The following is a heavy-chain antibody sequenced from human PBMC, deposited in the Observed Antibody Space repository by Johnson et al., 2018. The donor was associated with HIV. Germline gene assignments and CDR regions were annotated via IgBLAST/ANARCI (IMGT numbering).Heavy chain of an antibody. Sequence: VQLVESGGGLVQPGGSLRFSCAVSGFTFDDYAMHWVRQAPGKGPEWVSGINWNSGSRGYADSVKGRFTISRDNAKSSLYLQMNSLRAEDTALYYCVRAQFLEWLFFDAFDIWGQGTMVTVSS. CDR3: VRAQFLEWLFFDAFDI. D-gene: IGHD3-3*01. J-gene: IGHJ3*02. V-gene: IGHV3-9*01. CDR2: INWNSGSR. CDR1: GFTFDDYA.